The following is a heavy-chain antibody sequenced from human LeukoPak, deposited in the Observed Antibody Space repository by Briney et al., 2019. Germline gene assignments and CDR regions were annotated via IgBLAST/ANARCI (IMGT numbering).Heavy chain of an antibody. J-gene: IGHJ5*02. CDR1: GGTFSSYA. D-gene: IGHD2-2*01. CDR3: ARHGGWDQLLSWFDP. V-gene: IGHV1-69*13. CDR2: IIPIFGTA. Sequence: GASVKVSCKASGGTFSSYAISWVRQAPGQGLEWMGGIIPIFGTASYAQKFQGRVTITADESTSTAYVELSSLRSEDTAVYYCARHGGWDQLLSWFDPWGQGTLVTVSS.